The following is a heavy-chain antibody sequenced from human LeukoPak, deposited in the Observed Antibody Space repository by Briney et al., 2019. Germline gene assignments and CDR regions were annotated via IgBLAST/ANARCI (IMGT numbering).Heavy chain of an antibody. CDR1: GGSISSSSYY. CDR3: ARDYEDYFDY. Sequence: SETLSLTCTVSGGSISSSSYYWGWIRQPPGKGLEWIGSIYYSGSTYYNPSLKSRVTISVDTSKNQFSLKLSSVTAADTAVYYCARDYEDYFDYWGQETLVTVSS. V-gene: IGHV4-39*07. J-gene: IGHJ4*02. D-gene: IGHD3-16*01. CDR2: IYYSGST.